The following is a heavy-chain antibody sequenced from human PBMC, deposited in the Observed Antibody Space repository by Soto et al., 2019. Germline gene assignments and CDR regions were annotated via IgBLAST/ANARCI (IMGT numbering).Heavy chain of an antibody. J-gene: IGHJ4*02. Sequence: QLQLQESGPGLVKPSETLSLTCTVSGGSISSSSYYWGWIRQPPGKGLEWIGRIYYSGSTYYNPSLKSRGTISVDTSRRQCSQKLSSVTAADTAVYYCARHPGFGEPYIDYWGQGTLVTVSS. CDR2: IYYSGST. D-gene: IGHD3-10*01. CDR1: GGSISSSSYY. V-gene: IGHV4-39*01. CDR3: ARHPGFGEPYIDY.